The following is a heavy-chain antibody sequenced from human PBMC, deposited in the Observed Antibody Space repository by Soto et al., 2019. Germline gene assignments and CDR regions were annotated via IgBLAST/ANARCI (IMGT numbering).Heavy chain of an antibody. J-gene: IGHJ4*02. V-gene: IGHV3-74*01. Sequence: EVQLVESGGGLVQPGGSLRLXCAASGFIFTDYWFHWVRQAPGKGLGWDSRIKSDESTTNYAYSVWGRLTISRXXXKNTVYLQINSLRAEDTAVYYCARGARNYYYVDYWGQGTLVTVSS. CDR3: ARGARNYYYVDY. CDR1: GFIFTDYW. CDR2: IKSDESTT. D-gene: IGHD3-10*01.